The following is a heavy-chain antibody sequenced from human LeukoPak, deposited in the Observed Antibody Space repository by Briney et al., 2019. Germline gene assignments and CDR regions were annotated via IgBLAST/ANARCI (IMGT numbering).Heavy chain of an antibody. J-gene: IGHJ6*03. CDR2: IFSGGST. Sequence: SETLSLTCTVSGGSISSSTFYWGWIRQPPGKGLEWIGSIFSGGSTYYNPSLKSRVTISVDTSKNQFSLKLSSVTAADTAVYYCARHVRGVYYDILTGYYTAVRYYYYMDVWGKGTTVTISS. CDR1: GGSISSSTFY. V-gene: IGHV4-39*01. CDR3: ARHVRGVYYDILTGYYTAVRYYYYMDV. D-gene: IGHD3-9*01.